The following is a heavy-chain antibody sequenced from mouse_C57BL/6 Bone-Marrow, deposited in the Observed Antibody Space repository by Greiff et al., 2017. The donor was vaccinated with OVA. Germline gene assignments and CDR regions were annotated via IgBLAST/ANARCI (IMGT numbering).Heavy chain of an antibody. V-gene: IGHV1-64*01. CDR3: ATNYTDAMDY. CDR1: GYTFTSYW. Sequence: QVQLQQPGAELVKPGASVKLSCKASGYTFTSYWMPWVKQRPGQGLEWIGMIHPNSGSTNYNEKFKSKATLTVDKSSSTAYMQLSSLTSEDSAVYYCATNYTDAMDYWGQGTSVTVSS. J-gene: IGHJ4*01. D-gene: IGHD1-1*01. CDR2: IHPNSGST.